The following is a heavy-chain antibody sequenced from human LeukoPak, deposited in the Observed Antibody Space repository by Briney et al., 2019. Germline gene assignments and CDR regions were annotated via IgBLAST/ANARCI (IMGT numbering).Heavy chain of an antibody. Sequence: GESLRLSCAASGFTFSSYSMNWVRQAPGKGLEWVSSISSSSSYIYYADSVKGRFTISRDNAKNSLYLQMNSPRAEDAAVYYCARSLGGYSGYDSQYYFDYWGQGTLVTVSS. J-gene: IGHJ4*02. CDR2: ISSSSSYI. D-gene: IGHD5-12*01. V-gene: IGHV3-21*01. CDR3: ARSLGGYSGYDSQYYFDY. CDR1: GFTFSSYS.